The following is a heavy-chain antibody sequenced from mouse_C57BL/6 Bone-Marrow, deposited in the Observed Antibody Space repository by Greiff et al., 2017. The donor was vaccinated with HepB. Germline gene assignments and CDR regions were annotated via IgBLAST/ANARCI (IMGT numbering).Heavy chain of an antibody. V-gene: IGHV1-53*01. Sequence: VQLQQPGTELVKPGASVKLSCKASGYTFTSYWMHWVKQRPGQGLEWIGNINPSNGGTNYNEKFKSKATLTVDKSSSTAYMQLSSLTSEDSAVYYCASQGVTTVVADYAMDYWGQGTSVTVSS. CDR1: GYTFTSYW. CDR3: ASQGVTTVVADYAMDY. J-gene: IGHJ4*01. CDR2: INPSNGGT. D-gene: IGHD1-1*01.